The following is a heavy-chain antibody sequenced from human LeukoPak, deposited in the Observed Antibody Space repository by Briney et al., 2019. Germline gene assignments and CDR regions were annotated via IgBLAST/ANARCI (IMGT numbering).Heavy chain of an antibody. J-gene: IGHJ4*02. Sequence: SQTLSLTCTVSGGSISSYYWSWIRQPPGKGLEWIGYIYYSGSTNYNPSLKSRVTISVDTSKNQFSLKLSSVTAADTAVYYCARLDYYDSSGLYYFDYWGQGTLVTVSS. V-gene: IGHV4-59*01. CDR1: GGSISSYY. CDR2: IYYSGST. D-gene: IGHD3-22*01. CDR3: ARLDYYDSSGLYYFDY.